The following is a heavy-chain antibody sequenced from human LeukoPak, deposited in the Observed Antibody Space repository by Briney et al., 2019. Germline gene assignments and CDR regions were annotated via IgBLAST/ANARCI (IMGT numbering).Heavy chain of an antibody. CDR3: AREGMIVGATLPDY. V-gene: IGHV4-39*07. J-gene: IGHJ4*02. CDR1: GGSISSSSYY. D-gene: IGHD1-26*01. Sequence: SETLSLTCTVSGGSISSSSYYWGWIRQPPGKGLEWIGSIYYSGSTYYNPSLKSRVTISVDTSKNQFSLKLSSVTAADTAVYYCAREGMIVGATLPDYWGQGTLVTVSS. CDR2: IYYSGST.